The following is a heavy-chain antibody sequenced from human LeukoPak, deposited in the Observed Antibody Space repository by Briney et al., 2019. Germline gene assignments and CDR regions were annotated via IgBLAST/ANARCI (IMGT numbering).Heavy chain of an antibody. Sequence: PSETLSLTCAVYGGSFSGYYWSWIRQPPGKGLEWIGEINHSGSANYNPSLKSRVAISVDTSNNEFFLKLTSVTAADTAVYYCASSPSSLYFDYWGQGTLVTVSS. CDR3: ASSPSSLYFDY. CDR2: INHSGSA. CDR1: GGSFSGYY. V-gene: IGHV4-34*01. J-gene: IGHJ4*02.